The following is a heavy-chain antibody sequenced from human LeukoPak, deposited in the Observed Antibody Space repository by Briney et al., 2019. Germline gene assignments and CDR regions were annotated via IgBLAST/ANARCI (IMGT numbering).Heavy chain of an antibody. CDR2: ISYDGSNK. V-gene: IGHV3-30*18. Sequence: GGSLRLSCAASGFTFSSYGMHWVRQAPGKELEWVAVISYDGSNKYYADSVKGRFTISRDNSKSTLYLQMNSLRAEDTAVYYCAKDGSWFGELYYGMDVWGQGTTVTVSS. CDR1: GFTFSSYG. J-gene: IGHJ6*02. CDR3: AKDGSWFGELYYGMDV. D-gene: IGHD3-10*01.